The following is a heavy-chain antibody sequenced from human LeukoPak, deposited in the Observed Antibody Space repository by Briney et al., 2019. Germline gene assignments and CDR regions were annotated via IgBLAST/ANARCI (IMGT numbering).Heavy chain of an antibody. CDR3: AKANYSGSYYFDS. V-gene: IGHV3-21*01. D-gene: IGHD1-26*01. Sequence: GGSLRLSCAASGFSFSSFRMNWVRQAPGKGPEWVASITNWRGNTHYGDSVKGRFTISRDNAKNSLYLQMNSLRAEDTAVYYCAKANYSGSYYFDSWGQGTLVTVSS. J-gene: IGHJ4*02. CDR2: ITNWRGNT. CDR1: GFSFSSFR.